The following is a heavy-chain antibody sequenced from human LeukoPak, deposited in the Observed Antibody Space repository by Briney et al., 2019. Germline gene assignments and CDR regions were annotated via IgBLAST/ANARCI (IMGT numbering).Heavy chain of an antibody. CDR3: AAVPGYSSGWYVYFDY. D-gene: IGHD6-19*01. Sequence: ASVKVSCKASGYTFTSYAMHWVRQAPGQRLEWMGWINAGNGNTKYSQKFQGRVTITRDTSASTAYMELSSLRSEDTAVYYCAAVPGYSSGWYVYFDYWGQGTLVTVSS. CDR1: GYTFTSYA. V-gene: IGHV1-3*01. CDR2: INAGNGNT. J-gene: IGHJ4*02.